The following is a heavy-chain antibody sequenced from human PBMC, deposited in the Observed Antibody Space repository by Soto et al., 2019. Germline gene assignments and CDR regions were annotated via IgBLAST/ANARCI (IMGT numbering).Heavy chain of an antibody. J-gene: IGHJ6*02. Sequence: SLRLSCAASGFTFSSYSMNWVRQAPGKGLEWVSSISSSSSYIYYADSVKGRFTISRDNAKNSLYLQMNSLRAEDTAVYYCARDLSSTFNGNYNFGMDVWGQGTTVTVSS. D-gene: IGHD3-16*01. CDR2: ISSSSSYI. CDR1: GFTFSSYS. V-gene: IGHV3-21*01. CDR3: ARDLSSTFNGNYNFGMDV.